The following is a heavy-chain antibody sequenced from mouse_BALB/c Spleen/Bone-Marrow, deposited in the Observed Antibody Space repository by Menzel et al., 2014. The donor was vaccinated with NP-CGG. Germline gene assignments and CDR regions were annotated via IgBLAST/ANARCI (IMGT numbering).Heavy chain of an antibody. D-gene: IGHD2-4*01. J-gene: IGHJ3*01. Sequence: EVQLQQSGAECVRSGASVKLSCTASGFNIKDYYMHWVKRRPEQGLEWIGWIDPENGDTEYAPKFQGKATMTADTSSNTAYLQLSSLTSEDTAVYYCSLYDYDEKSAYWGQGTLVTVSA. CDR3: SLYDYDEKSAY. CDR2: IDPENGDT. CDR1: GFNIKDYY. V-gene: IGHV14-4*02.